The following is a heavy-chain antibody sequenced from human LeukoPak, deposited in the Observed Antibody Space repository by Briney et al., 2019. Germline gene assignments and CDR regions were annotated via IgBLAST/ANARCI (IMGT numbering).Heavy chain of an antibody. CDR1: GGSISSYY. J-gene: IGHJ6*03. D-gene: IGHD5-18*01. Sequence: PSETLSLTCTVSGGSISSYYWSWIRQPPGKGLEWIGYIYYSGSTNYNPSLKSRVTISVDTSKNQFSLKLSSVTAADTAVYYCARAYSYGYYYYYYYMDVWGKGTTVTVSS. CDR3: ARAYSYGYYYYYYYMDV. V-gene: IGHV4-59*01. CDR2: IYYSGST.